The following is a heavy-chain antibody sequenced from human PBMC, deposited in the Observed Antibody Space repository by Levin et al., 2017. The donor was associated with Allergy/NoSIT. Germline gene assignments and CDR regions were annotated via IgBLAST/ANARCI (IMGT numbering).Heavy chain of an antibody. D-gene: IGHD3-10*01. Sequence: SETLSLTCSVSGDSISDKRHYWGWIRQPPGKGLEWIGSIYYSGSTYSKPSLKSRLTLSVDTSKNEISLMLTSVTAADTAVYFCARDKEGSGSYWTYWGQGSLVTVSS. CDR1: GDSISDKRHY. CDR3: ARDKEGSGSYWTY. V-gene: IGHV4-39*07. CDR2: IYYSGST. J-gene: IGHJ4*02.